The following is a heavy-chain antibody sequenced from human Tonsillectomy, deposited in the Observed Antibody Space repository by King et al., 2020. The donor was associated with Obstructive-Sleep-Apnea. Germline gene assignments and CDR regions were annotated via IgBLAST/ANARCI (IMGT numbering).Heavy chain of an antibody. D-gene: IGHD3-16*02. CDR1: GFTFSSYA. CDR3: ARDFTMIMFGGVIVD. V-gene: IGHV3-30*04. J-gene: IGHJ4*02. Sequence: VQLVESGGGVVQPGRSLRLSCAASGFTFSSYAMHWVRQAPGKGLEWVAVISYDGSNKYYTDSVKGRFSISRDNSKNTLYLQMNSLRPEETAMNYCARDFTMIMFGGVIVDWGQGTLVTVSS. CDR2: ISYDGSNK.